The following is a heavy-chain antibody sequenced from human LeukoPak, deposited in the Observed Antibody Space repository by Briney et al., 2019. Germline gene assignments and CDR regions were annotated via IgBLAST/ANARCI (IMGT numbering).Heavy chain of an antibody. V-gene: IGHV1-69*06. D-gene: IGHD3-22*01. CDR1: GGTFSSYA. J-gene: IGHJ4*02. CDR2: IIPIFGTA. Sequence: SVKVSCKASGGTFSSYAISWVRQAPGQGLEWMGGIIPIFGTANYAQKFQGRVTITADKSTSTAYMELSSLRSEDTAVYYCASGYYDSSGYLPFDYWGQGTLVTVSS. CDR3: ASGYYDSSGYLPFDY.